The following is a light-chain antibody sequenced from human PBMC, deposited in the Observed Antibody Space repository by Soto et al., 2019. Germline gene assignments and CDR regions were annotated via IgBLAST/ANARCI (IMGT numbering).Light chain of an antibody. V-gene: IGLV2-14*01. CDR1: SSDVGSYNY. CDR3: SSYRSSSSYV. Sequence: QSALTQPASVSGSPGQSITISCTGTSSDVGSYNYVSWYQQHPGKAPKLMIYEVSNRPSGVSNRFSGSKSGNTASLTISGVQAEDESDYYCSSYRSSSSYVFGTGTKLTVL. J-gene: IGLJ1*01. CDR2: EVS.